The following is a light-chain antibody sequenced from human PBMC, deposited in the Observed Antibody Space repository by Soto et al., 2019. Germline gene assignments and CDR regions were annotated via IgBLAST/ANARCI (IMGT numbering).Light chain of an antibody. V-gene: IGLV2-14*01. CDR3: SSFTGGSTSSV. Sequence: QSVLTQPASVSGSPGQSIAISCTGTSGDVGAYDFVSWHQQHPGKAPKLMIYDVSRRPSGVSDRFSGSKSGNTASLIISGLQAEGEADYYCSSFTGGSTSSVFGTGTKVTLL. CDR1: SGDVGAYDF. J-gene: IGLJ1*01. CDR2: DVS.